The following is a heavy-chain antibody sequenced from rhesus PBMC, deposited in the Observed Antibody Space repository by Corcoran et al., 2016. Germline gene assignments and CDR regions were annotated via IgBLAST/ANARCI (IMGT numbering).Heavy chain of an antibody. Sequence: QVQLQESGPGLVKPSETLSLTCAVSGGSITSAYYYWSWNRQPPGKGLGWIGSIPYGGSTSYNPSLKSRVTISRDTSKNQFSLKLTSVTAADTAIYYCARCIAAAGNCYFDFWGQGVLVTVSS. D-gene: IGHD6-31*01. CDR3: ARCIAAAGNCYFDF. V-gene: IGHV4-122*02. J-gene: IGHJ4*01. CDR2: IPYGGST. CDR1: GGSITSAYYY.